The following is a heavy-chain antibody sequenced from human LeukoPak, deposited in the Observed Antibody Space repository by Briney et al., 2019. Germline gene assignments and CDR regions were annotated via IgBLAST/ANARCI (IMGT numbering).Heavy chain of an antibody. CDR2: ISWSSGSI. V-gene: IGHV3-9*01. Sequence: GGSLRLSCAASGFIFDDYAMHWVRQAPGKGLEWVSGISWSSGSIGYADSVKGRFTISRDNSKNTLYLQMNSLRAEDTAVYYCARDMPLFDYDSSGYYDYWGQGTLVTVSS. CDR3: ARDMPLFDYDSSGYYDY. CDR1: GFIFDDYA. J-gene: IGHJ4*02. D-gene: IGHD3-22*01.